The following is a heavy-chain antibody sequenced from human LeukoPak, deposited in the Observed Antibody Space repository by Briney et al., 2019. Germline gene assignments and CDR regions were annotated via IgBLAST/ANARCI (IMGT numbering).Heavy chain of an antibody. CDR2: IYTSGNT. CDR3: ARDPGYSSSWDV. CDR1: GGSISSGSYF. Sequence: SETLSLTCTVSGGSISSGSYFWSWIRQPAGKGLEWIGRIYTSGNTNYNPSLKSRVTISVDTSKNQFSLKLSSVTAADTAVYYCARDPGYSSSWDVWGQGTLVTV. V-gene: IGHV4-61*02. D-gene: IGHD6-13*01. J-gene: IGHJ4*02.